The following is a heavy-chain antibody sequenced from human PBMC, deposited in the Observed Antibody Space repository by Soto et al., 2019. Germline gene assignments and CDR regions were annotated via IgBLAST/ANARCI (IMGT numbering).Heavy chain of an antibody. CDR1: GFTVSSNY. Sequence: PGGSLRLSCAASGFTVSSNYMSWVRQAPGKGLEWVSVIYSGGSTYYADSVKGRFTISRDNSKNTLYLQMNSLRAEDTAVYYCARGTYYYDSSGYPRYYYYGMDVWGQGTTVTVSS. CDR3: ARGTYYYDSSGYPRYYYYGMDV. CDR2: IYSGGST. J-gene: IGHJ6*02. D-gene: IGHD3-22*01. V-gene: IGHV3-53*01.